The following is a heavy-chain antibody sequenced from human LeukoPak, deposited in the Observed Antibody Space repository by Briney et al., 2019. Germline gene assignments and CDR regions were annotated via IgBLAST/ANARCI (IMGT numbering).Heavy chain of an antibody. Sequence: ASVKVSCKASGGTFSSYAISWVRQAPGQGLEWMGGIIPIFGTANYAQKFQGRVTITADESTSTAYMELSSLRSEDTALYYCARENYGTGSYYDYWGQGSLVTVSS. CDR2: IIPIFGTA. D-gene: IGHD3-10*01. CDR3: ARENYGTGSYYDY. J-gene: IGHJ4*02. CDR1: GGTFSSYA. V-gene: IGHV1-69*13.